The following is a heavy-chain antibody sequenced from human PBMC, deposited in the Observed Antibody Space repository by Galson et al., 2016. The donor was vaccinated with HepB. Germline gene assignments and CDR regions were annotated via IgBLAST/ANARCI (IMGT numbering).Heavy chain of an antibody. Sequence: CAISGDSVSSNSAAWNWIRQSPSRGLEWLGRTYYRSKWYNEYAQSVKSRITINPDTSKNQFSLQLNSVTPDDTAVYYCARENLGDCGSGICYYRNFNYWGQGTLVTVSS. V-gene: IGHV6-1*01. D-gene: IGHD2-15*01. CDR2: TYYRSKWYN. CDR1: GDSVSSNSAA. CDR3: ARENLGDCGSGICYYRNFNY. J-gene: IGHJ4*02.